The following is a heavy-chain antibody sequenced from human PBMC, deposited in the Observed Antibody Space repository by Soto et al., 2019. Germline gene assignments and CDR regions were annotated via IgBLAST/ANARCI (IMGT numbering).Heavy chain of an antibody. J-gene: IGHJ6*01. Sequence: RRLSCAASGFTVSSNYMSWVRQAPGKGLEWVSVIYSVGSTYYADAVKGRFTISRDNSKNTLYRQMNSLRAEDTAVYYCAREGCSSTSCYPPYYYYGMDVWGQGTTVNVSS. D-gene: IGHD2-2*01. V-gene: IGHV3-53*01. CDR1: GFTVSSNY. CDR2: IYSVGST. CDR3: AREGCSSTSCYPPYYYYGMDV.